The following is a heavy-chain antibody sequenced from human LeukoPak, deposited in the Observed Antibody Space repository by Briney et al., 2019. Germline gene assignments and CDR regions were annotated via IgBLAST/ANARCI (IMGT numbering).Heavy chain of an antibody. D-gene: IGHD3-22*01. CDR1: GYTFTGYY. V-gene: IGHV1-2*02. CDR3: ARVYYYDSSGYYYFDY. Sequence: ASVKVSCKASGYTFTGYYMHWVRQAPGQGLEWMGWINPNSGGTNYAQKFQSRVTMTRDTSISTAYMELSRLRSDDTAVYYCARVYYYDSSGYYYFDYWGQGTLVTVSS. CDR2: INPNSGGT. J-gene: IGHJ4*02.